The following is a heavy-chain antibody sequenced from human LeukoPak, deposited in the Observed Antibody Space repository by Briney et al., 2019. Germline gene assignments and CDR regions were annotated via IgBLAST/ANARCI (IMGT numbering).Heavy chain of an antibody. V-gene: IGHV4-59*01. D-gene: IGHD6-13*01. J-gene: IGHJ2*01. CDR1: GGSISSYY. CDR3: ARVGYSSSWYSLRDPANWYFDL. Sequence: NTSETLSLTCTVSGGSISSYYWSWIRQPPGKGLEWIGYIYYSGSTNYNPSLKSRVTISVDTSKNQFSLKLSSVTAADTAVYYCARVGYSSSWYSLRDPANWYFDLWGRGTLVTVSS. CDR2: IYYSGST.